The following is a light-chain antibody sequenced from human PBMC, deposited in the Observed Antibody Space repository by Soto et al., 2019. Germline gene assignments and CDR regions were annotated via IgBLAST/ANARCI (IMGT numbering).Light chain of an antibody. CDR2: ATS. V-gene: IGKV3-20*01. CDR1: QSVSSNY. CDR3: QQYGTSSRYS. Sequence: DIVLTQSPGTLSLSPGERVTLSCRASQSVSSNYLAWYQQKPGPAPRLLIYATSSSATGIPERFSGSGSGTEFTLTINRLEPEDFAVYYCQQYGTSSRYSFGQGTRLEIK. J-gene: IGKJ2*03.